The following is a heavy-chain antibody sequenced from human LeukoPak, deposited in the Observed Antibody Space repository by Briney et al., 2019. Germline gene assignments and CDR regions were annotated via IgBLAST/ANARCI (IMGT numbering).Heavy chain of an antibody. CDR2: TSSSSTYI. J-gene: IGHJ6*02. V-gene: IGHV3-21*01. Sequence: PGGSLRLSCAASGFTFSSYSMNWVRQAPGKGLEWVSSTSSSSTYIYYADSVKGRFTISRDNAKNSLSLQMNSLRAEDTAVYYCAREALNMYYGMDVWGQGTTVTVSS. D-gene: IGHD1/OR15-1a*01. CDR3: AREALNMYYGMDV. CDR1: GFTFSSYS.